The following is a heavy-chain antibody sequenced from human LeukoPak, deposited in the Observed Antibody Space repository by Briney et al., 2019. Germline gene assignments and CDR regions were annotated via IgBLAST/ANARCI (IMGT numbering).Heavy chain of an antibody. CDR2: IWSDGGNK. CDR1: GFTFSSCG. V-gene: IGHV3-33*01. J-gene: IGHJ4*02. D-gene: IGHD4-17*01. Sequence: GGSLRLSCAASGFTFSSCGMHWVRQTPGKGLEWVAIIWSDGGNKYYADSVKGRFTISRDNSKNTLYLQMNSLRAEDTAVYYCARDLYGDLGVGYWGQGTLVTVSS. CDR3: ARDLYGDLGVGY.